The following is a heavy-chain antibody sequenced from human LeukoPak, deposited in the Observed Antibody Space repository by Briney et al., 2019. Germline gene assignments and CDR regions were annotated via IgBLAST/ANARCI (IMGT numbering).Heavy chain of an antibody. J-gene: IGHJ6*02. CDR2: IASGGGANR. D-gene: IGHD2/OR15-2a*01. CDR3: ARIGTTTRGPAGLDV. CDR1: GFTFSSYE. V-gene: IGHV3-48*03. Sequence: GGSLTLSCAASGFTFSSYEMNWVRQAPGKGLEWVSYIASGGGANRFYSESVKGRFTISRDNPKNSLYLHMNSLRAEDTGVYYCARIGTTTRGPAGLDVWGQGTTVTVSS.